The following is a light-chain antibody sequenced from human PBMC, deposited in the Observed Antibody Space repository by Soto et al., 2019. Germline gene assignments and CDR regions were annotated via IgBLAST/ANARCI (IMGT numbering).Light chain of an antibody. Sequence: ALTQPRSVSGSPGQSVTISCTGTSSDIGGYNYVSWYQQHPGKAPKLMIYDVSKRPSGVPDRFSGSKSGNTASLTISGLQAEDEADYYCCSYAGSYTWVFGGGTKLTVL. CDR1: SSDIGGYNY. CDR2: DVS. V-gene: IGLV2-11*01. J-gene: IGLJ3*02. CDR3: CSYAGSYTWV.